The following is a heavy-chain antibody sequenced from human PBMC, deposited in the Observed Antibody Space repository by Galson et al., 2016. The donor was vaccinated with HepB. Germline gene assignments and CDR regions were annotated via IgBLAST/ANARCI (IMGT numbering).Heavy chain of an antibody. Sequence: TLSLTCTVSGGSISNYYWTWIRQAPGKGLEWIGYIYDGGSPSYNPSLKSRVAISIDMSKRQVSLKVTSVTATDTAVYFCAREVSRAARGTTFWYFDLWGRGTLVTVSS. J-gene: IGHJ2*01. D-gene: IGHD6-13*01. CDR3: AREVSRAARGTTFWYFDL. CDR2: IYDGGSP. V-gene: IGHV4-59*01. CDR1: GGSISNYY.